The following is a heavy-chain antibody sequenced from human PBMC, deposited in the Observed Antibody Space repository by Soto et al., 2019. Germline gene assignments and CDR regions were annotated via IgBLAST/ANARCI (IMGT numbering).Heavy chain of an antibody. D-gene: IGHD2-15*01. V-gene: IGHV4-31*03. CDR2: IYYSGST. Sequence: PSETLSLTCTVSGGSVSSAGYYWSWIRQHPGKGLEWIGYIYYSGSTYYNPSLKSRVTISVDTSKNQFSLNVTSVTAADTAVYYCARTPSDVVVVATAIRDIRWFDPWGQRTLVTVSS. CDR3: ARTPSDVVVVATAIRDIRWFDP. CDR1: GGSVSSAGYY. J-gene: IGHJ5*02.